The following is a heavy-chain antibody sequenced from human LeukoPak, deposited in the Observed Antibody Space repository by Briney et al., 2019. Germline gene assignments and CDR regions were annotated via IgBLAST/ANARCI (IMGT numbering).Heavy chain of an antibody. Sequence: SETLSLTCTASGGSINSYYWSWIRQPPGKGLEWIGYIYYSGSTNYNPSLKSRVTISVDTSKNQFYLKLNPVTAADTAVYYCARDTRAYNYGLDYWGQGTLVTVSS. V-gene: IGHV4-59*01. J-gene: IGHJ4*02. CDR3: ARDTRAYNYGLDY. CDR2: IYYSGST. D-gene: IGHD5-18*01. CDR1: GGSINSYY.